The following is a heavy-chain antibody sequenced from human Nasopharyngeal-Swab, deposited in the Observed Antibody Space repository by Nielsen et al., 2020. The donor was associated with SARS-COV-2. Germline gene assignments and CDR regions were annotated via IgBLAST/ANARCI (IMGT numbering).Heavy chain of an antibody. D-gene: IGHD1-26*01. CDR2: IIPIFGTA. CDR3: ASPGQWELPYPDYYGMDV. Sequence: SVKVSCKASGGTFSSYAISWVRQAPVQGLECMGGIIPIFGTANYAQKFQGRVTITADESTSTAYMELSSLRSEDTAVYYCASPGQWELPYPDYYGMDVWGQGTTVTVSS. J-gene: IGHJ6*02. CDR1: GGTFSSYA. V-gene: IGHV1-69*13.